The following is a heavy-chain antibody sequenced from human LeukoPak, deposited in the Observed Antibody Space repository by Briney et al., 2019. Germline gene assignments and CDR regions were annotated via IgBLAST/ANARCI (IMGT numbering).Heavy chain of an antibody. CDR1: GFTFSNYA. CDR3: AKAIHSSSSGVVDY. J-gene: IGHJ4*02. Sequence: GGSLRLSCAASGFTFSNYAMHWVRQAPGKGLEWVTFIRYDGSNKYYAESVKGRFTISRDNSKNTLYLQMSSPRAEDTAVYYCAKAIHSSSSGVVDYWGQGTLVTVSS. V-gene: IGHV3-30*02. D-gene: IGHD6-6*01. CDR2: IRYDGSNK.